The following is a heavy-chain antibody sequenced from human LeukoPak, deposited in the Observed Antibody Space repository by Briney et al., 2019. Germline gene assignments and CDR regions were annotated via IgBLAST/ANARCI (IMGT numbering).Heavy chain of an antibody. CDR1: GFTFSSYA. V-gene: IGHV3-30-3*01. CDR3: ARGLDY. CDR2: ISYDGSNK. Sequence: PGGSLRLSCAASGFTFSSYAMRWVRQAPGKGLEWVAVISYDGSNKYYADSVKGRFTISRDNSKNTLYLQMNSLRAEDTAVYYCARGLDYWGQGTLVTVSS. D-gene: IGHD3-22*01. J-gene: IGHJ4*02.